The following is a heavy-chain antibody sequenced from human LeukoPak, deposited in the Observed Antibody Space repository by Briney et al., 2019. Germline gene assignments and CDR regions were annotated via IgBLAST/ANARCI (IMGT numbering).Heavy chain of an antibody. J-gene: IGHJ4*02. CDR1: GGSFSGYY. CDR2: IYYSGST. CDR3: AVDSSGYYYFDY. V-gene: IGHV4-31*11. D-gene: IGHD3-22*01. Sequence: SETLSLTCAVYGGSFSGYYWSWIRQHPGKGLEWIGYIYYSGSTYYNPSLKSRVTISVDTSKNQFSLKLSSVTAADTAVYYCAVDSSGYYYFDYWGQGTLVTVSS.